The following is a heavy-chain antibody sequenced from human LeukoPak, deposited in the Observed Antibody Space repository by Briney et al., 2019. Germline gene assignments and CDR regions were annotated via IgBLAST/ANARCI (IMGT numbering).Heavy chain of an antibody. V-gene: IGHV3-48*04. CDR3: VRDIAATGNDY. CDR2: IGTSSSII. D-gene: IGHD6-13*01. J-gene: IGHJ4*02. Sequence: PGGSLRLSCAASGFTFSSYSMNWVRQTPGKGLECVSYIGTSSSIIYYADSVKGRFTISRDNAKNTLYLQMNSLRAEDTAVYYCVRDIAATGNDYWGQGTLVTVSS. CDR1: GFTFSSYS.